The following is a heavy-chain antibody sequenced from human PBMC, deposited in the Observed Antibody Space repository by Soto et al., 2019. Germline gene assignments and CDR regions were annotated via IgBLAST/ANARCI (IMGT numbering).Heavy chain of an antibody. CDR2: ISSRSSEI. V-gene: IGHV3-11*06. J-gene: IGHJ4*02. D-gene: IGHD2-15*01. CDR1: GFTFSDHY. Sequence: GGSLRLSCVVSGFTFSDHYMNWVRQAPGKGLQWVAYISSRSSEINYADPVKGRFTISRDNAKNSVFLHMTSLTAEDTGVYFCARGDGAVGAANDIWGQGTLVTVSS. CDR3: ARGDGAVGAANDI.